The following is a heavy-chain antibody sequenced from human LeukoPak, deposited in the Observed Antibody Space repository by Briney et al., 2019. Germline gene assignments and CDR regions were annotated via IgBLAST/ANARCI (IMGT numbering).Heavy chain of an antibody. D-gene: IGHD2-2*01. V-gene: IGHV4-4*07. CDR3: AREGYCTGTSCSYYYYYYMDV. CDR1: GGSISSYY. CDR2: IYTSGST. Sequence: SETLSLTCTVSGGSISSYYWSWIRQPAGKGLEWIGRIYTSGSTNYSPSLKSRVTMSVDASKNQFSLKLSSVTAADTAVYYCAREGYCTGTSCSYYYYYYMDVWGKGTTVTVSS. J-gene: IGHJ6*03.